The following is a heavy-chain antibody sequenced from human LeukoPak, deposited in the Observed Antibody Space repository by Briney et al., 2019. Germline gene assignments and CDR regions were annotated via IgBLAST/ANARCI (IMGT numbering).Heavy chain of an antibody. CDR1: GYTFSSYA. D-gene: IGHD2-8*01. J-gene: IGHJ4*02. CDR2: ISYDGSNK. CDR3: AKDQWPIMVYAMPPDY. Sequence: QPGGSLRLSCAASGYTFSSYAMHWVRQAPGKGLEWVAVISYDGSNKYYADSVKGRFTISRDNSKNTLYLQMNSLRAEDTAVYYCAKDQWPIMVYAMPPDYWGQGTLVTVSS. V-gene: IGHV3-30-3*01.